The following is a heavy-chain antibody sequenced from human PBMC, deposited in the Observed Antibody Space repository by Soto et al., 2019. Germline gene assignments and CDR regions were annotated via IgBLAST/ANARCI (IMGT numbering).Heavy chain of an antibody. CDR2: IWYDGSNT. Sequence: QVQLVESGGGVVQPGRSLRLSCAASGFTFSSYGMHWVRQAPGKGLEWVAVIWYDGSNTYYADSVKGRFTIARDNSKNALYLQMNSLRAEDTAVYYCARVLQKRESGDIHVWGQGTLVTVS. V-gene: IGHV3-33*01. D-gene: IGHD2-21*01. CDR1: GFTFSSYG. CDR3: ARVLQKRESGDIHV. J-gene: IGHJ4*02.